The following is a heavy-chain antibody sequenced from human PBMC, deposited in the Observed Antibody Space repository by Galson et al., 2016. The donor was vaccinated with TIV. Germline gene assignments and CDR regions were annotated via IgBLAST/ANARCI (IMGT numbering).Heavy chain of an antibody. J-gene: IGHJ5*01. D-gene: IGHD5-12*01. CDR3: VAKPHSRLPDYFAHNGYPFGA. CDR1: GYSFTTYW. Sequence: QSGAEVKKPGESLKISCKGSGYSFTTYWIGWVRQMPGKGLEWMGIIYPGDSDTRYTPSFQGQVTISADKSISTAYLQWSSLKASDTAMYFCVAKPHSRLPDYFAHNGYPFGACGPGTLVTVSS. CDR2: IYPGDSDT. V-gene: IGHV5-51*01.